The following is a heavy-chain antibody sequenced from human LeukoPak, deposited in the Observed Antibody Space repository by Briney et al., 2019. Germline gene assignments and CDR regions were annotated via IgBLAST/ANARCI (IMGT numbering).Heavy chain of an antibody. CDR1: GYTFTSYG. V-gene: IGHV1-69*06. J-gene: IGHJ4*02. CDR2: IIPIFGTA. CDR3: ASDNGDFVLRS. Sequence: SVKVSCKASGYTFTSYGISWVRQAPGQGLEWMGGIIPIFGTANYAQKFQGRVTITADKSTSTAYMELSSLRSEDTAVYYCASDNGDFVLRSWGQGTLVTVSS. D-gene: IGHD4-17*01.